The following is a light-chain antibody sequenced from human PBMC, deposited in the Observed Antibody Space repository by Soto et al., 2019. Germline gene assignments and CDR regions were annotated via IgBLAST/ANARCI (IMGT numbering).Light chain of an antibody. CDR3: QQYNNWPPVIT. Sequence: DIQMTQSPSTLSASVGDRVTITCRASQSISSWLAWYQQKPGKAPKLLIYDASSLESGVPSRFSGSGSGTEFTLTISSLQSEDFAVYYCQQYNNWPPVITFGQGTRLEI. CDR2: DAS. V-gene: IGKV1-5*01. J-gene: IGKJ5*01. CDR1: QSISSW.